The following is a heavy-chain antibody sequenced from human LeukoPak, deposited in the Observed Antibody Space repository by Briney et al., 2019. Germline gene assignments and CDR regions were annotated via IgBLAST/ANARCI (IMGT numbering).Heavy chain of an antibody. Sequence: GGSLRLSCAASGFDFSGFYMHWVRQAPGKGLEYVSSISSNGGSTYYADSVKGRFTISRDNSKNTVYLQMSSLRAEDTAVYYCVKGPGSGSYYWGQGTLVIVSS. CDR2: ISSNGGST. D-gene: IGHD3-10*01. CDR3: VKGPGSGSYY. CDR1: GFDFSGFY. J-gene: IGHJ4*02. V-gene: IGHV3-64D*06.